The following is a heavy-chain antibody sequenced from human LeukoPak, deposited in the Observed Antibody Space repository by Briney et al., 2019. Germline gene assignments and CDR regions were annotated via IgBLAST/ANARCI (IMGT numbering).Heavy chain of an antibody. V-gene: IGHV4-59*01. CDR3: ARSNKGGLFDY. CDR1: GGSISGYN. CDR2: MHYSGST. J-gene: IGHJ4*02. Sequence: PSETLSLTCTVSGGSISGYNWNWIRQPPGKGLEWIGCMHYSGSTDYNPSLKSRVTISVDTSKNQFSLRLTSVTSADTAMYYCARSNKGGLFDYWGQGTLVTVSS. D-gene: IGHD3-16*01.